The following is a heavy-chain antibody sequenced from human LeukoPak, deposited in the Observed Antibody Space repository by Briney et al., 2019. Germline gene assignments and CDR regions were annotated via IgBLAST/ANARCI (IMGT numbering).Heavy chain of an antibody. CDR2: INPNSGGT. CDR1: GYTFTGYY. Sequence: GASVKVSCKASGYTFTGYYMHWVRQAPGQGLEWMGWINPNSGGTNYAQKFQGWVTMTRDTSISTAYMELSRLRSDDTAVYYCARHAKREDPRNYNYYMDVWGTGTTVTVSS. CDR3: ARHAKREDPRNYNYYMDV. J-gene: IGHJ6*03. V-gene: IGHV1-2*04. D-gene: IGHD1-26*01.